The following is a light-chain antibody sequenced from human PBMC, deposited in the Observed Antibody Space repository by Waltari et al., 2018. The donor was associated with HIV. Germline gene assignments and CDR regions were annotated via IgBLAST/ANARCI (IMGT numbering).Light chain of an antibody. J-gene: IGLJ1*01. CDR1: ALSKRY. Sequence: SYDLTQPPSVSVSPGQTARITCSGDALSKRYVYWYQQKPGQAPVMVIYRDNERPSGIPERFSGSRLETTVTLSISGVQAEDEADYYCQVAYSSGTYVFGTGTKVTVL. V-gene: IGLV3-25*03. CDR2: RDN. CDR3: QVAYSSGTYV.